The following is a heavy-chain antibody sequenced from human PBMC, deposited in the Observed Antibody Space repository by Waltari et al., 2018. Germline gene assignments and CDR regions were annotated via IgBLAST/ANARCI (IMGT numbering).Heavy chain of an antibody. CDR3: ARSDCSSTSCSHFDY. J-gene: IGHJ4*02. Sequence: VQLVESGGDVVRPGGSLRLSCAASGFIFDDFGMSWFSQAHGKGLECVSGIKWNGCSTGYADSVKGRFTIARDNAKNSLYLQMNSLRAEDTAWYYCARSDCSSTSCSHFDYWGQGTLVTVSS. CDR2: IKWNGCST. V-gene: IGHV3-20*04. D-gene: IGHD2-2*01. CDR1: GFIFDDFG.